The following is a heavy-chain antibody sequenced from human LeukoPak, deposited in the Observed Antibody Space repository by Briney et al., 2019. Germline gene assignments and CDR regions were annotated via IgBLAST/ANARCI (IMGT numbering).Heavy chain of an antibody. V-gene: IGHV3-74*01. Sequence: GGSLRLSCAASGFTFSRSWMHWVRQVPGKGLVWVSRISIDGSATDYADSVKGRFTISRDNAENTLYLEMNSLRAEDTAVYYCARDRTRDCSGGSCYRHYFDYWGQGTLVSVSS. J-gene: IGHJ4*02. CDR1: GFTFSRSW. CDR2: ISIDGSAT. D-gene: IGHD2-15*01. CDR3: ARDRTRDCSGGSCYRHYFDY.